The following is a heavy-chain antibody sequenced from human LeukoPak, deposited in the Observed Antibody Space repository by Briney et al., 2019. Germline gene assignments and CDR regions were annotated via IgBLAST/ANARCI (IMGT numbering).Heavy chain of an antibody. CDR1: GFTFSSYW. V-gene: IGHV3-7*03. J-gene: IGHJ6*03. Sequence: PGGSLRLSCTASGFTFSSYWMSWVRQAPGKGLEWVANIKQDGSEKYYVDSVKGRFTISRDNAKNSLYLQMNSLRAEDTAVYYCARVVFVGDFWRGSYYYYYMDVWGKGTTVTVSS. D-gene: IGHD3-3*01. CDR3: ARVVFVGDFWRGSYYYYYMDV. CDR2: IKQDGSEK.